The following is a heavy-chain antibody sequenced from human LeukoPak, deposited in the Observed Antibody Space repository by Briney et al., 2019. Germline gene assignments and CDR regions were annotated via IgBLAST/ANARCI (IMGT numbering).Heavy chain of an antibody. CDR3: ARGYYYRG. CDR2: IYADGSS. J-gene: IGHJ4*02. V-gene: IGHV4-61*02. D-gene: IGHD3-10*01. Sequence: SETLSLTCTVSGGSVSSENSYWNWIRQPAGKGLEWIGRIYADGSSTYNPSLKSRATISVDTSKNQFSLRLTSMTAADTAVYYCARGYYYRGWGQGTLVTVSS. CDR1: GGSVSSENSY.